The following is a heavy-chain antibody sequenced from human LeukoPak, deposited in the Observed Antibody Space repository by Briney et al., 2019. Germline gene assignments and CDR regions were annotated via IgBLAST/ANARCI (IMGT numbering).Heavy chain of an antibody. D-gene: IGHD3-10*01. J-gene: IGHJ4*02. V-gene: IGHV3-11*06. Sequence: PGGSLRLSCAASGFTFSDYYMSWIRQAPGKGLEWVSHISSSSSYTNYADSVKGRFTISRDNSKNTVYLQMNGLRAEDTAVYYCAREIFGSGSYPDFWGQGTLVTVSS. CDR2: ISSSSSYT. CDR1: GFTFSDYY. CDR3: AREIFGSGSYPDF.